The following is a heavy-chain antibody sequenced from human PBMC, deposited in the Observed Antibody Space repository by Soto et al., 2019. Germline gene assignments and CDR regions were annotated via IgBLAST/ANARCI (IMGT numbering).Heavy chain of an antibody. CDR2: IGSAGDT. V-gene: IGHV3-13*01. CDR3: ARGYLGIFDY. D-gene: IGHD7-27*01. J-gene: IGHJ4*02. CDR1: GFTFSSYA. Sequence: EVQLVESGGGLVQPGGSLRLSCAASGFTFSSYAVHWVRQPTGKGLEWVSVIGSAGDTYYPGSVKGRFTISRENAKNSLYLQMNSRRAEDTAVYYCARGYLGIFDYWGQGTLVTVSS.